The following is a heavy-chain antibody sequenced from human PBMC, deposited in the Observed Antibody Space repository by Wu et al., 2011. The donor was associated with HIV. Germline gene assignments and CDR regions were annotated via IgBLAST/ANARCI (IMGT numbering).Heavy chain of an antibody. V-gene: IGHV1-69*05. CDR3: ARSEGGWVTSPGQGYYFDY. CDR1: GGTFSSYA. J-gene: IGHJ4*02. D-gene: IGHD4-23*01. Sequence: VQLVQSGAEVKKPGSSVKVSCKASGGTFSSYAISWVRQAPGQGLEWMGGIIPIFGTANYAQKFQGRVTITTDESTSTAYMELSSLRSEDTAVYYCARSEGGWVTSPGQGYYFDYWGQGTLVTVSS. CDR2: IIPIFGTA.